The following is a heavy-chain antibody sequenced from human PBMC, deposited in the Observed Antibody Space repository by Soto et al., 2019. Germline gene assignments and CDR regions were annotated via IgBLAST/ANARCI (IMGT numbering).Heavy chain of an antibody. D-gene: IGHD5-12*01. CDR3: ARGLSGRPFDY. CDR1: GFSLSTSGMR. CDR2: IDWDDDK. V-gene: IGHV2-70*04. Sequence: SGPTLVNPTQTLTLTCTFSGFSLSTSGMRVSWIRQPPGKALGWLARIDWDDDKFYSTSLKTRLTISKDTSKNQVVLTMTNMDPVDTATYFCARGLSGRPFDYWGQGTLVTVS. J-gene: IGHJ4*02.